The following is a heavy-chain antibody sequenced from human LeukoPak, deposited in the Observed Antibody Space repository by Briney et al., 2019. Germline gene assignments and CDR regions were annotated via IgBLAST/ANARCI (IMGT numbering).Heavy chain of an antibody. V-gene: IGHV3-48*04. J-gene: IGHJ1*01. Sequence: PGGSLRLSCEVSGFTFSSYSMTWVRQVPGKGLEWIAYMTATGNTFYYADSVKGRFTISRDNARNSLFLQMNSLTVEDTAVYYCARSLSGYDPLSAFWGQGTLVTVSS. D-gene: IGHD5-12*01. CDR1: GFTFSSYS. CDR2: MTATGNTF. CDR3: ARSLSGYDPLSAF.